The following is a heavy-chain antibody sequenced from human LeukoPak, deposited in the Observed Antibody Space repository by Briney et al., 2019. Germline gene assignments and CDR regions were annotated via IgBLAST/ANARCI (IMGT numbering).Heavy chain of an antibody. D-gene: IGHD5-24*01. J-gene: IGHJ4*02. CDR3: ARQPVEMSTIAAIDY. Sequence: PSVTLSLTCTVSGGSISSFYWSWIRQPPGKGLEWIGYIYHSGSAKYNPALKSRVTISVDTSKNQFSLKLSSVTAADTAVYYCARQPVEMSTIAAIDYWGQGTLVTVSS. CDR1: GGSISSFY. V-gene: IGHV4-59*01. CDR2: IYHSGSA.